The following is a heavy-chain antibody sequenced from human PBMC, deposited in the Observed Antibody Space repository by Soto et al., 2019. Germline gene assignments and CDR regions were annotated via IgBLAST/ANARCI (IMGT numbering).Heavy chain of an antibody. CDR2: VNHSGST. D-gene: IGHD2-2*01. Sequence: TLSLTCAVYGGSLSGYYWSWIRQPPGKGLEWIGEVNHSGSTNNNSSLKSRVTISVDTSKNQFSLKLTSDDTAVYYCAREYCTSTSCYGVDYWGQGTLVTVSS. CDR1: GGSLSGYY. V-gene: IGHV4-34*01. J-gene: IGHJ4*02. CDR3: AREYCTSTSCYGVDY.